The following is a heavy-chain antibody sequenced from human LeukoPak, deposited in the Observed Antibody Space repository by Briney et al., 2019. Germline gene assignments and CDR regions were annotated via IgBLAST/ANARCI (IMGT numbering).Heavy chain of an antibody. J-gene: IGHJ4*02. D-gene: IGHD1-26*01. CDR1: GGSISSSSYY. V-gene: IGHV4-39*07. Sequence: SETLSLTCTVSGGSISSSSYYWGWIRQPPGKGLEWIGSIYYSGSTYYNPSLKSRVTISVDTSKNQFSLKLSSVTAADTAVYYCARSPLTGGVDYWGQGTLVTVSS. CDR3: ARSPLTGGVDY. CDR2: IYYSGST.